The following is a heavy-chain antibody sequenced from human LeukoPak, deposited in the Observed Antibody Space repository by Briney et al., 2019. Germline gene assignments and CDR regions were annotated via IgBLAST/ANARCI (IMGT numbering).Heavy chain of an antibody. V-gene: IGHV4-31*03. CDR1: GGSISSGVYY. J-gene: IGHJ6*02. Sequence: SETLSLTCTVSGGSISSGVYYWSWIRQHPGKGLEWIGYIYYSGSTYYNPSLKSRVTMSVDTSKNQFSLKLSSVTAADTAVYYCARDGGYCSSTSCPPSYGMDVWGQGTTVTVSS. CDR2: IYYSGST. CDR3: ARDGGYCSSTSCPPSYGMDV. D-gene: IGHD2-2*01.